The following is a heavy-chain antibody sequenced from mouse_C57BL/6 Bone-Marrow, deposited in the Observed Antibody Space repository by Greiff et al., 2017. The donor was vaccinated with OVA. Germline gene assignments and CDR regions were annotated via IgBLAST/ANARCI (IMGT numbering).Heavy chain of an antibody. CDR1: GYTFTSYG. CDR2: IYPRSGNT. Sequence: QVQLQQSGAELARPGASVKLSCKASGYTFTSYGISWVKQRTGQGLEWIGEIYPRSGNTYYNEKFKGKATLTADKSSSTAYMELRSLTSEDSAVYFCARWGDYQYYFCYWGQGTTLTVSS. CDR3: ARWGDYQYYFCY. D-gene: IGHD2-4*01. J-gene: IGHJ2*01. V-gene: IGHV1-81*01.